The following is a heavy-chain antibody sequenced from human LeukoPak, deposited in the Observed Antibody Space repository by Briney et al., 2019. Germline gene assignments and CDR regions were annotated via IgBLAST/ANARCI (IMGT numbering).Heavy chain of an antibody. D-gene: IGHD2-15*01. J-gene: IGHJ6*03. CDR2: INHSGST. Sequence: PSETLSLTCAVYGGSFSGYYWSWIRQPPGKGLEWIGEINHSGSTNYNPSFKSRVTISVDTSKNQFSLKLSSVTAADTAVYYCARGYSRDYYYMDVWGKGTTVTVSS. V-gene: IGHV4-34*01. CDR3: ARGYSRDYYYMDV. CDR1: GGSFSGYY.